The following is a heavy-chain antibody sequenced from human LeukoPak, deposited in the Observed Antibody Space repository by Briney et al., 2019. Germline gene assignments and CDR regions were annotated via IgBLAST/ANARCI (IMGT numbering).Heavy chain of an antibody. CDR2: ISSSSSTI. J-gene: IGHJ6*03. CDR1: GFTFSSYS. V-gene: IGHV3-48*01. CDR3: ARDPRGVRFLEWLHHYYYYMDV. Sequence: PGGSLRLSCAASGFTFSSYSMNWVRQAPGKGLEWVSHISSSSSTIYYADSVKGRFTISRDNAKNSLYLQMNSLRAEDTAVYYSARDPRGVRFLEWLHHYYYYMDVWGKGTTVTVSS. D-gene: IGHD3-3*01.